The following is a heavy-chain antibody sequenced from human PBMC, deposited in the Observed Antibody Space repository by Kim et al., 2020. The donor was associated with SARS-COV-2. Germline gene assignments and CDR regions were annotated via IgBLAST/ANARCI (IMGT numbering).Heavy chain of an antibody. D-gene: IGHD3-10*01. J-gene: IGHJ4*01. Sequence: YAASVKGRFTVSRDNSKNTLYLQMNSLRAEDTAIYYCAKSSYYDSGSLDYWGQGTLVTVSS. CDR3: AKSSYYDSGSLDY. V-gene: IGHV3-23*01.